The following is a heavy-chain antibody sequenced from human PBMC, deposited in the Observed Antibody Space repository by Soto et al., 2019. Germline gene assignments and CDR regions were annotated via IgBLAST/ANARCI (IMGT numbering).Heavy chain of an antibody. Sequence: GGSLRLSCAASGFTFSNYAMSWGRQAPGKGLVWVSAISGSGVNTCYADSVKGRFTISRDNAKNTLYLQMNSLRAEGTAVYYCARVGLPGQQLVLGGAFDIWGQETMVTISS. J-gene: IGHJ3*02. CDR1: GFTFSNYA. V-gene: IGHV3-23*01. D-gene: IGHD6-13*01. CDR3: ARVGLPGQQLVLGGAFDI. CDR2: ISGSGVNT.